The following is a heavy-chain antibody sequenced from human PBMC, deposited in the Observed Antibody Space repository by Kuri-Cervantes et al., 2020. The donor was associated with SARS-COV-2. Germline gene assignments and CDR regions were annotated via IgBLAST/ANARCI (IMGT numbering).Heavy chain of an antibody. V-gene: IGHV3-30*03. CDR1: GFTFSRNG. J-gene: IGHJ6*02. Sequence: GESLKISCAASGFTFSRNGMHWVRQAPGKGLEWVAVISYDRNNKDYADSVKGRFTISRDNSKNTLYLQMNSLRAEDTAVYYCARDSFWSSSTVYYYYGMDVWGQGTTVTVSS. CDR3: ARDSFWSSSTVYYYYGMDV. CDR2: ISYDRNNK. D-gene: IGHD6-6*01.